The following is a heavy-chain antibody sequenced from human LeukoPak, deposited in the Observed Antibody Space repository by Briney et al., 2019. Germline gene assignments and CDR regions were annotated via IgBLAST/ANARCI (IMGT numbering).Heavy chain of an antibody. D-gene: IGHD6-19*01. CDR1: GYSFTSYW. J-gene: IGHJ4*02. Sequence: GESLKISCKGSGYSFTSYWIGWVRQMPGKGLGWVGIFYPGDSDTRYSPSFQGQVTISADKSISTAYLQWSSLKASDTAMYYCARAIAVGEGYFDYWGQGTLVTVSS. CDR2: FYPGDSDT. V-gene: IGHV5-51*01. CDR3: ARAIAVGEGYFDY.